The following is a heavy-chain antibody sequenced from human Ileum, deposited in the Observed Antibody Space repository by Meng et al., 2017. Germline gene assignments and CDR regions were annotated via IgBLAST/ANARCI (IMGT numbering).Heavy chain of an antibody. CDR2: IDSDGTDI. CDR1: GFTLSTYW. V-gene: IGHV3-74*01. Sequence: GGSLRLSCAASGFTLSTYWMHWVRQAPGKGLMWVSRIDSDGTDITYADSVKDLFTISRDTAKNTLYLQMNSLRAEDTAVYYCARVGYYDSSNYYAYFKYWGQGTLVTVSS. CDR3: ARVGYYDSSNYYAYFKY. D-gene: IGHD3-22*01. J-gene: IGHJ1*01.